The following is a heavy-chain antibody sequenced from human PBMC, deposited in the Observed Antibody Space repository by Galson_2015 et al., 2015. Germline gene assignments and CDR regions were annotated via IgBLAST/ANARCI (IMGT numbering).Heavy chain of an antibody. D-gene: IGHD6-19*01. CDR2: TYYRSKGYS. CDR1: GDSVSSNSGA. J-gene: IGHJ4*02. Sequence: CAISGDSVSSNSGAWNWIRQSPSRGLEWLGKTYYRSKGYSDYAVSVKGRIAIDADTSKNQFSLQLTSVTPEDSAVYYCAGAPRYSSAYYYFDYWGQGTLVTVSS. CDR3: AGAPRYSSAYYYFDY. V-gene: IGHV6-1*01.